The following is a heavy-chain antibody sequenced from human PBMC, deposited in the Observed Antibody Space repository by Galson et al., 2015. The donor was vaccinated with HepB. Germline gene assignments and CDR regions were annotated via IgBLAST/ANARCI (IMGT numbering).Heavy chain of an antibody. V-gene: IGHV3-21*01. CDR1: GFTFSGYN. Sequence: SLRLSCAGSGFTFSGYNMNWVRQAPGKGLEWVSSITINTNYKYYADSVKGRFTISRDNAKNSLYLQMNSLRAEDTAVYYCARDRPPGIAAAGSFQYWGQGILVTVSS. J-gene: IGHJ1*01. CDR3: ARDRPPGIAAAGSFQY. CDR2: ITINTNYK. D-gene: IGHD6-13*01.